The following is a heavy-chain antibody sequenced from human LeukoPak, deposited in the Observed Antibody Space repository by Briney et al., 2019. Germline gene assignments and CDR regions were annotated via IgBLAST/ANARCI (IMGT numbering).Heavy chain of an antibody. CDR2: LYSDGNT. CDR3: ARGVEPLAATTLAY. CDR1: GFTVITND. J-gene: IGHJ1*01. Sequence: PGGSLRLSCAASGFTVITNDMTWVRQAPGKGLEWVSVLYSDGNTKYADSVQGRFTISRDNSKNTLYLEMNSLSPDDTAVYYCARGVEPLAATTLAYWGQGGLVTVSS. D-gene: IGHD2-15*01. V-gene: IGHV3-53*01.